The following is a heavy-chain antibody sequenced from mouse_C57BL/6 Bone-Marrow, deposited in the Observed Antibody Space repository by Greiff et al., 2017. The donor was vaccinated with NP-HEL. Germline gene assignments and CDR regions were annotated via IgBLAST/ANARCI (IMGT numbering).Heavy chain of an antibody. D-gene: IGHD2-4*01. J-gene: IGHJ2*01. CDR1: GYTFTSYW. CDR3: ARIYYDYDASYYFDY. V-gene: IGHV1-53*01. CDR2: INPSNGGT. Sequence: VKLQQPGTELVKPGASVKLSCKASGYTFTSYWMHWVKQRPGQGLEWIGNINPSNGGTNYNEKFKSKATLTVDKSSSTAYMQLSSLTSEDSAVYYCARIYYDYDASYYFDYWGQGTTLTVSS.